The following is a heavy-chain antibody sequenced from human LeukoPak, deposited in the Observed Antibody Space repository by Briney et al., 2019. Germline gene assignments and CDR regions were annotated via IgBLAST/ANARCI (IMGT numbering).Heavy chain of an antibody. CDR2: INHNSGGT. V-gene: IGHV1-2*02. D-gene: IGHD3-10*01. CDR1: GYTFTGYY. J-gene: IGHJ6*02. Sequence: GASVKVSCKTSGYTFTGYYMHWVRQDPGQGLEWMGWINHNSGGTNYAQKFQGRVTMTRDTSISTAYMELSRLRSDDTAVYYCARDGVYYYGSGSSVLDYYYYGMDVWGQGTTVTVSS. CDR3: ARDGVYYYGSGSSVLDYYYYGMDV.